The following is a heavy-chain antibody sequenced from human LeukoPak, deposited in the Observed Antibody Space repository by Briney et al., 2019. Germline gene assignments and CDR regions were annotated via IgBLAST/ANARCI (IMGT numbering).Heavy chain of an antibody. Sequence: SGGSHILSCAATGFNFNSYGMHWRRHAPGKGLVWVSRINSDGSSTSYADSVKGRFTISRDNAKNTLYLQMNSLRAEDTAVYSCARETPVSALYYYYYMDVWGKGTTVTVSS. V-gene: IGHV3-74*01. CDR3: ARETPVSALYYYYYMDV. D-gene: IGHD4-23*01. CDR1: GFNFNSYG. J-gene: IGHJ6*03. CDR2: INSDGSST.